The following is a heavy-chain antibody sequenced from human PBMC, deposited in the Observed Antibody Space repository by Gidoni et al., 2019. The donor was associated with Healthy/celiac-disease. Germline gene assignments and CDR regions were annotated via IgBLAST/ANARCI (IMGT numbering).Heavy chain of an antibody. CDR3: ASQRCQAKVVVAATGCLSPGGFDP. J-gene: IGHJ5*02. D-gene: IGHD2-15*01. Sequence: QLQLQESGPGLVKPSETLSLTCTVSGGSISSSSYYWGWIRQPPGKGLEWIGSIYYSGSTYYNPSLKSRVTISVDTSKNQFSLKLSSVTAADTAVYYCASQRCQAKVVVAATGCLSPGGFDPWGQGTLVTVSS. CDR2: IYYSGST. CDR1: GGSISSSSYY. V-gene: IGHV4-39*01.